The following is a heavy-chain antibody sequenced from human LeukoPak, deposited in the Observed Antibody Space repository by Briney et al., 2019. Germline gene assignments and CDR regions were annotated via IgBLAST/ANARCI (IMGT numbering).Heavy chain of an antibody. Sequence: GGSLRLSCAASGFTFSSYGMHWVRQAPGKGLEWVAVISYDGSNKYYADSVKGRVTISRDNSKNTLYLQMNSLRAEDTAVYYCAKDRHSTYYYGMDVWGQGTTVTVSS. J-gene: IGHJ6*02. D-gene: IGHD4-11*01. CDR1: GFTFSSYG. CDR2: ISYDGSNK. V-gene: IGHV3-30*18. CDR3: AKDRHSTYYYGMDV.